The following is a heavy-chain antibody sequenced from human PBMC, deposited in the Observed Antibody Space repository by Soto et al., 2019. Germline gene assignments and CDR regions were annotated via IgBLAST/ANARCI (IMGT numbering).Heavy chain of an antibody. CDR1: GYTFTSYG. Sequence: ASVKVACKASGYTFTSYGISWVRQAPGQGLEWMGWISAYNGNTNYAQKLQGRVTMTTDTSTSTAYMELRSLRSDGTAVYYCASSDLGWSDAFDIWGQGTMVTVSS. V-gene: IGHV1-18*01. CDR2: ISAYNGNT. D-gene: IGHD6-19*01. CDR3: ASSDLGWSDAFDI. J-gene: IGHJ3*02.